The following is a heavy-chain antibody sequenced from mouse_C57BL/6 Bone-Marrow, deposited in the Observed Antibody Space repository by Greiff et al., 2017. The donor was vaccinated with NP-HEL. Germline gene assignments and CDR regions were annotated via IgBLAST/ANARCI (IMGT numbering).Heavy chain of an antibody. J-gene: IGHJ4*01. CDR2: IDPETGGT. CDR1: GYTFTDYE. D-gene: IGHD2-3*01. V-gene: IGHV1-15*01. CDR3: TRRLLRYAMDY. Sequence: QVQLQQSGAELVRPGASVTLSCKASGYTFTDYEMHWVKQTPVHGLEWIGAIDPETGGTAYNQKFKGKAILTADKSSSTAYMELRSLTSGDSAVYYCTRRLLRYAMDYWGQGTSVTVSS.